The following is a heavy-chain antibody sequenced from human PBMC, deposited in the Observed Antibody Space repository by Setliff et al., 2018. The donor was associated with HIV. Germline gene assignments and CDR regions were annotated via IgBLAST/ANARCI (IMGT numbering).Heavy chain of an antibody. Sequence: SETLSLTCAVYGETFNDFYWSWIRQAPGKGLEWIGEIKPSEGTNNNPSLKSRVTISVAKNQFSLNLTSVTAADTAVYYCATGSGWPRLGYWGQGTLVTAPQ. J-gene: IGHJ4*02. CDR2: IKPSEGT. V-gene: IGHV4-34*01. D-gene: IGHD3-16*01. CDR3: ATGSGWPRLGY. CDR1: GETFNDFY.